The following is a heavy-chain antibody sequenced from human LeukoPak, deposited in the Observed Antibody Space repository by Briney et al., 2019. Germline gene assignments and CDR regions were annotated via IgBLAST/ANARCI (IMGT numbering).Heavy chain of an antibody. CDR1: GGSISSGDYY. D-gene: IGHD3-10*01. CDR2: IYHSGST. CDR3: SSGSSGGDAFDI. V-gene: IGHV4-30-4*01. Sequence: SETLSLTCTVSGGSISSGDYYWSWIRQPPGTGLEWIGYIYHSGSTYYNPSLKSRVTISVDTSKNQFSLKLSSVTAADTAVYYCSSGSSGGDAFDIWGQGTMVTVSS. J-gene: IGHJ3*02.